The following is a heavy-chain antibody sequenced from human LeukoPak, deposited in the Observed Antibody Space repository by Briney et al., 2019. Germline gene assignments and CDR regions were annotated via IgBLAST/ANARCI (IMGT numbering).Heavy chain of an antibody. CDR3: ARSNYGGKRWFDP. J-gene: IGHJ5*02. V-gene: IGHV1-8*01. Sequence: GASAKVSCKASGYTFTSYDINWVRQATGQGLEWMGWMNPNSGNTGYAQKFQGRVTMTRDTSISTAYMELSSLRSEDTAVYFCARSNYGGKRWFDPWGQGTLVTVSS. CDR1: GYTFTSYD. D-gene: IGHD4-23*01. CDR2: MNPNSGNT.